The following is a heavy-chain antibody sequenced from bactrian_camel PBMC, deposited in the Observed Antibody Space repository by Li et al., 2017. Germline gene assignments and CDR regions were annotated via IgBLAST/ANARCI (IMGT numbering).Heavy chain of an antibody. V-gene: IGHV3S53*01. J-gene: IGHJ4*01. D-gene: IGHD4*01. Sequence: HVQLVESGGDLVQPGGSLALSCAVSGYTVSSYCMGWFRQAPGKEREGVATIRSDGSSNVVDSVKGRFTVSRDNAKNTLYLQMNGLKPEDTAMYYCAAARGAIVTMAILWESRHNSWGQGTQVTVS. CDR1: GYTVSSYC. CDR2: IRSDGSS. CDR3: AAARGAIVTMAILWESRHNS.